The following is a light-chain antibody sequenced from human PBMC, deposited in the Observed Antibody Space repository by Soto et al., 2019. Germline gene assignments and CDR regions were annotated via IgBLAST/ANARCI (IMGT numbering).Light chain of an antibody. CDR1: QGISNY. J-gene: IGKJ5*01. V-gene: IGKV1-27*01. Sequence: DIQMTQSPSSLSASVGDRVTITCRASQGISNYLAWYQQKPGKVPKLLIYAASTLQSGVPSRFSGSGSGTDFTLSISSLQPEDVATYYCQKYNSAPLITFGQGTRLEIK. CDR3: QKYNSAPLIT. CDR2: AAS.